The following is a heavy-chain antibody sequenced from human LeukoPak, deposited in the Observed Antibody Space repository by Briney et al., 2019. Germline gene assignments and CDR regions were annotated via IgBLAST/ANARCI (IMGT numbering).Heavy chain of an antibody. CDR1: GFTFSSYA. J-gene: IGHJ4*02. CDR2: ISGSSGST. Sequence: PGGSLRLSCAASGFTFSSYAMSWVRQASGKGLEWVSTISGSSGSTYYADSVKGRFTISRDISKNTLYLQMNSLRAEDTAVYYCAKRGPDGDYWFDYWGQGTLVTVSS. CDR3: AKRGPDGDYWFDY. D-gene: IGHD4-17*01. V-gene: IGHV3-23*01.